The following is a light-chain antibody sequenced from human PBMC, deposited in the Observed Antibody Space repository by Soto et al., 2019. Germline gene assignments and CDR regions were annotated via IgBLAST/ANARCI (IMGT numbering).Light chain of an antibody. V-gene: IGKV3D-20*01. J-gene: IGKJ1*01. CDR1: QTVGSTY. CDR3: QHYGSSPWT. CDR2: DTS. Sequence: EIVLTQSPATLSLSPGERATLSCGASQTVGSTYLAWYHQKPGLAPRLLIYDTSSRATGIPDRFSGSGSGTDFTLTVSRLEPEDFAVYSCQHYGSSPWTSGQGAKVEIK.